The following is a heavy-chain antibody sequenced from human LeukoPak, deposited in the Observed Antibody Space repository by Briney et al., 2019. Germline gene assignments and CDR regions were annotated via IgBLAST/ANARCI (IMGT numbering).Heavy chain of an antibody. D-gene: IGHD6-13*01. CDR3: AREYSSSWYLDY. J-gene: IGHJ4*02. Sequence: PSETLSLTCAVYGGSFSGYYWSWIRQPPGKGLEWIREINHSGSTNYNPSLKSRVTISVDTSKNQFSLKLSSVTAADTAVYYCAREYSSSWYLDYWGQGTLVTVSS. V-gene: IGHV4-34*01. CDR1: GGSFSGYY. CDR2: INHSGST.